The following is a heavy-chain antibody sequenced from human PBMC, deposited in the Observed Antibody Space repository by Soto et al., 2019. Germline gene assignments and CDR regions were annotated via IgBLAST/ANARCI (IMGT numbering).Heavy chain of an antibody. CDR1: GDSVSSNSAA. D-gene: IGHD6-13*01. V-gene: IGHV6-1*01. Sequence: PSPTLSLTCVISGDSVSSNSAAWNWIRQSPSRGLEWLGRTYYRSKWYNDYAVSVKSRITINPDTSKNQCSVQLNSVTPEDTAVCYCARFPYSSPPMEGYYYYGMDVWGQGTTVTVSS. CDR3: ARFPYSSPPMEGYYYYGMDV. CDR2: TYYRSKWYN. J-gene: IGHJ6*02.